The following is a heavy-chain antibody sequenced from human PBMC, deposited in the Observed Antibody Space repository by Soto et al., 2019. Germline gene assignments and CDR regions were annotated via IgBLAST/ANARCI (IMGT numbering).Heavy chain of an antibody. CDR1: GYSFTSYW. Sequence: PGESLKISCKGSGYSFTSYWIGWVRQMPGKGLEWMGIIYPGDSDTRYSPSFQGQVTISADKSISTAYLQWSSLKASDTAMYYCAREFHDYSNAYGMDVWGQGTTVTVSS. D-gene: IGHD4-4*01. J-gene: IGHJ6*02. CDR2: IYPGDSDT. V-gene: IGHV5-51*01. CDR3: AREFHDYSNAYGMDV.